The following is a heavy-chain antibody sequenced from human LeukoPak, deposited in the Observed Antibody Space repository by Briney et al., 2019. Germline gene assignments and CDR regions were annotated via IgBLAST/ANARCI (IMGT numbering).Heavy chain of an antibody. V-gene: IGHV3-23*01. CDR1: GFTFRLYA. Sequence: PGGSLRLSCAASGFTFRLYAMNWVRQAPGKGREWVSGIGGSAASTFYADSVKGRFTISRDNSKTTLYLQMNSLRAEDTAVYYCAKDRDQLMLYPPRDLDPWGQGTLVTVSS. J-gene: IGHJ5*02. CDR3: AKDRDQLMLYPPRDLDP. D-gene: IGHD2-2*01. CDR2: IGGSAAST.